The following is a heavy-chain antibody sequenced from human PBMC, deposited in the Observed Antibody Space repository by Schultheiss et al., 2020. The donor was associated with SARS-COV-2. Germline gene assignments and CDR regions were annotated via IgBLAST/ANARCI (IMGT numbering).Heavy chain of an antibody. Sequence: SETLSLTCTVSGGSISSSSYYWGWIRQPPGKGLEWIGSIYYSGSTYYNPSLKSRVTISVDRSKNQFSLKLSSVTAADTAVYYCARVYGDYFDYWGQGTLVTVSS. CDR1: GGSISSSSYY. D-gene: IGHD4-17*01. CDR2: IYYSGST. V-gene: IGHV4-39*07. CDR3: ARVYGDYFDY. J-gene: IGHJ4*02.